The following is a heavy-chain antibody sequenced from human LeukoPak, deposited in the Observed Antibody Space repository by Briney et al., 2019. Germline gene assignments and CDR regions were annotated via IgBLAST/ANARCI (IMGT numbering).Heavy chain of an antibody. Sequence: SETLSLTCTVSGGSISSYYWSWIRQPPGKGLEWIGYIYTSGSTNYNPYLKSRGAISIDTSKTQFSLKRSSVTAADTAVYYCAGRAATKLDYYYMFVRGKGATVTVSS. CDR1: GGSISSYY. V-gene: IGHV4-4*09. D-gene: IGHD6-25*01. CDR3: AGRAATKLDYYYMFV. J-gene: IGHJ6*03. CDR2: IYTSGST.